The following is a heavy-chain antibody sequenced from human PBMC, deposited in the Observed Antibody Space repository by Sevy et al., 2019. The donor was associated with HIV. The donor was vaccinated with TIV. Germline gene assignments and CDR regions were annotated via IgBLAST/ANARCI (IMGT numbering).Heavy chain of an antibody. CDR2: INPNSGGT. D-gene: IGHD1-26*01. CDR3: ARRLTSGKWELIDY. V-gene: IGHV1-2*06. J-gene: IGHJ4*02. Sequence: ASVKVSCKASGYTFTGYYMHWVRQAPGQGLEWMGRINPNSGGTSYAQKFQGRVTMTRDTSISTAYMELSRLRSDDTAVYYCARRLTSGKWELIDYWGQGTLVTVSS. CDR1: GYTFTGYY.